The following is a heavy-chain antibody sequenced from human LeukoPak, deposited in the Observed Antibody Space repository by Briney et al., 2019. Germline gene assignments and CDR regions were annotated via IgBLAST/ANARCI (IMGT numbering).Heavy chain of an antibody. Sequence: GVSLRLSCAASGFTSSDYYMSWIPQAPGKGLEWISYISGSGSSNYFADSVKGRFTISRDNAKNSLSLQMNSLRAEDTAVYYCARGTGFFDPWGQGTLVTVSS. D-gene: IGHD1-1*01. CDR3: ARGTGFFDP. CDR1: GFTSSDYY. CDR2: ISGSGSSN. J-gene: IGHJ5*02. V-gene: IGHV3-11*04.